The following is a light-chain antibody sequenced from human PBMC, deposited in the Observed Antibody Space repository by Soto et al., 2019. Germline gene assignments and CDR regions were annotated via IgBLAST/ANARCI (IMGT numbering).Light chain of an antibody. CDR2: LGS. Sequence: DIVMTQSPLSLPVTPGEPASISCRSSQSLLHSNGYNYWDWYLQKPGQSPQLLIYLGSNRASGVHDRFSGSGSGTDFTLKISRVEAEDVGVYYCMPARQTPRTFGGGTKVEIK. J-gene: IGKJ4*01. CDR3: MPARQTPRT. V-gene: IGKV2-28*01. CDR1: QSLLHSNGYNY.